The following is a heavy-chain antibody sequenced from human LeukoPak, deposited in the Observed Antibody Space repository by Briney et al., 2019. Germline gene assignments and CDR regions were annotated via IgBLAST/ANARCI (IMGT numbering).Heavy chain of an antibody. V-gene: IGHV3-23*01. J-gene: IGHJ4*02. Sequence: GRSLRLSCAASGFTFSSYAMIWVRQAPGKGLEWVSAISGSGGSTYYADSVKGRFTMSRDNSKNTLYLQMNSLRAEDTAVYYCARGYDFWSGYPLLDYWGQGTLVTVSS. CDR1: GFTFSSYA. D-gene: IGHD3-3*01. CDR2: ISGSGGST. CDR3: ARGYDFWSGYPLLDY.